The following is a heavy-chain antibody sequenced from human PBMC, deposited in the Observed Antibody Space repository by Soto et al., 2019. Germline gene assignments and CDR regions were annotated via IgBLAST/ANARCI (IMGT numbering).Heavy chain of an antibody. J-gene: IGHJ6*02. CDR3: ASGYDILTGYPRGDYYGMDV. CDR2: IYYSGST. Sequence: SETLSLTCTVSGGSISSSRYYWGWIRQPPGKGLEWIGSIYYSGSTYYNPSLKSRVTISVDTSKNQFSLKLSSVTAADTAVYYCASGYDILTGYPRGDYYGMDVWGQGTMVTVSS. V-gene: IGHV4-39*01. D-gene: IGHD3-9*01. CDR1: GGSISSSRYY.